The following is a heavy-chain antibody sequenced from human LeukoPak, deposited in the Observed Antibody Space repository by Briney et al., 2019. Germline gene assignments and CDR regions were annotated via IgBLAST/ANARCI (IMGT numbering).Heavy chain of an antibody. CDR3: ARGEEWELLPPFDY. CDR1: GLTFSSYG. Sequence: GGSLRLSCAASGLTFSSYGMHWVRQAPGKGLEWVANIKQDGSEKYYVDSVKGRFAISRDNAKNSLYLQMNSLRAEDTAVYYCARGEEWELLPPFDYWGQGTLVTVSS. D-gene: IGHD1-26*01. J-gene: IGHJ4*02. V-gene: IGHV3-7*01. CDR2: IKQDGSEK.